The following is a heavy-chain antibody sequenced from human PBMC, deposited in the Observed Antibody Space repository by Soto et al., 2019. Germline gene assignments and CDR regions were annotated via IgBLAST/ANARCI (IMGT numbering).Heavy chain of an antibody. V-gene: IGHV3-23*01. CDR3: AKRISSSRLGLYGMDV. D-gene: IGHD6-13*01. Sequence: EVQLLESGGALVQPGGSLRLSCAASGFTFSSYAMSWVRQAPGKGLEWVSAISGSGGSTYYADSVKGRFTISRDNSKNTLYLQMNSLRAEDTAVYYCAKRISSSRLGLYGMDVWGQGTTVTVSS. CDR2: ISGSGGST. J-gene: IGHJ6*02. CDR1: GFTFSSYA.